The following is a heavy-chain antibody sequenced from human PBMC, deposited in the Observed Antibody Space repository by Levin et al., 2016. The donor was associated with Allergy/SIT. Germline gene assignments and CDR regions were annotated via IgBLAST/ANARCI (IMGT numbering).Heavy chain of an antibody. CDR2: ISAYNGNT. D-gene: IGHD6-19*01. Sequence: ASVKVSCKASGYTFTSYGISWVRQAPGQGLEWMGWISAYNGNTNYAQKLQGRVTMTTDTSTSTAYMELRSLRSDDTAVYYCARQDPLSAVAGLYYFDYWGQGTLVTVSS. CDR3: ARQDPLSAVAGLYYFDY. J-gene: IGHJ4*02. V-gene: IGHV1-18*04. CDR1: GYTFTSYG.